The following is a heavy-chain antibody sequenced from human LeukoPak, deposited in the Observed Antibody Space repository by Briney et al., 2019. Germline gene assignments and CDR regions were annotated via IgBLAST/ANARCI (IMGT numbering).Heavy chain of an antibody. CDR1: RGSISTYY. V-gene: IGHV4-59*01. J-gene: IGHJ2*01. CDR2: IDYSGST. CDR3: ARVGQGCFDL. Sequence: SETLSLTCTVSRGSISTYYWSWIRQPPGKGLEWLGYIDYSGSTNYNPSLKSRVTISVDTSKNQFSLRLSSVTAADTATYYCARVGQGCFDLWGRGTLVTVSS.